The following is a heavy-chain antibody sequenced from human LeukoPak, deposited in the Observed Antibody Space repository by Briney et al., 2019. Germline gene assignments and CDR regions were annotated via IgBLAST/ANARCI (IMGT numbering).Heavy chain of an antibody. J-gene: IGHJ4*02. CDR1: GYTFTNYY. Sequence: ASVKVSCKTSGYTFTNYYMRWVRQAPGQGLEWMGIINPSGTSTTYAQKFQGRVTMTRDASTSTDFMELSSLRPEDTAVYYCARHDLGGTSPFDYWGQGTLVTVSS. D-gene: IGHD4-23*01. CDR2: INPSGTST. CDR3: ARHDLGGTSPFDY. V-gene: IGHV1-46*01.